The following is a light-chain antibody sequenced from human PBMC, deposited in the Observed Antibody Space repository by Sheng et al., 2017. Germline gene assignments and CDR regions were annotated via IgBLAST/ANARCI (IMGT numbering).Light chain of an antibody. CDR3: QQYNKWPRT. J-gene: IGKJ1*01. Sequence: ETVMTQSPASLSVFPGERATLSCRASQSVSSDLAWYQQKPGQAPRLLIYGVSTRATGIPARFSGSGSGTEFTLTISSLQSEDFAVYHCQQYNKWPRTFGQGPRWKSN. CDR1: QSVSSD. CDR2: GVS. V-gene: IGKV3-15*01.